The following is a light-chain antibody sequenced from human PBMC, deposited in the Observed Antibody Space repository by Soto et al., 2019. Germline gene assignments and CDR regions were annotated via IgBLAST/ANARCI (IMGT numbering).Light chain of an antibody. Sequence: DIQMTQSPSTLSASIGDRVTITCRASQNINNWIAWYQQKPGKAPKFLIYDASTLESGVPSRFSGSGFGTEFSLTISSLQPDDFATYYCQQVNNYPITFGQGTRLEI. CDR1: QNINNW. V-gene: IGKV1-5*01. CDR2: DAS. CDR3: QQVNNYPIT. J-gene: IGKJ5*01.